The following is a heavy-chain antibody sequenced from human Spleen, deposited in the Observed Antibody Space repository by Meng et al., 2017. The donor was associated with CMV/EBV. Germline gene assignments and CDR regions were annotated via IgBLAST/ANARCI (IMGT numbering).Heavy chain of an antibody. CDR3: AREVPSVAGFDY. CDR1: GYTFRRYG. D-gene: IGHD6-19*01. CDR2: ISAYNDNI. J-gene: IGHJ4*02. Sequence: ASVKVSCKASGYTFRRYGVSWVRQAPGQGLEWMGWISAYNDNIDYAQNLQGRVTMTTDTSTNTAYMDLRSLTSDDTAVYYCAREVPSVAGFDYWGQGTLVTV. V-gene: IGHV1-18*01.